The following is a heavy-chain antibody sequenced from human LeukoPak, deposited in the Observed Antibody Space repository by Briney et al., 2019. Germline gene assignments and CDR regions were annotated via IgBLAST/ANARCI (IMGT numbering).Heavy chain of an antibody. CDR2: IYYSGST. V-gene: IGHV4-59*01. Sequence: PSETLSLTCTVPGGSISSYYWSWIRQPPGKGLEWIGYIYYSGSTNYKPSLKSRVTISVDTSKNQFSLKLSSVTAADTAVYYCARGGRSYYDILTGYFDYWGQGTLVTVSS. D-gene: IGHD3-9*01. CDR1: GGSISSYY. J-gene: IGHJ4*02. CDR3: ARGGRSYYDILTGYFDY.